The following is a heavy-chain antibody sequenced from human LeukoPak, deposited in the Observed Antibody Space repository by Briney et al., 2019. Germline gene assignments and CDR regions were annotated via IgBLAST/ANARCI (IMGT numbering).Heavy chain of an antibody. CDR3: AKGEQQLSGGPYPYYYYYYMDV. CDR1: GFTFSSYS. J-gene: IGHJ6*03. D-gene: IGHD6-13*01. Sequence: GGSLRLSCAASGFTFSSYSMNWVRQAPGKGLEWVSSISSSSSSTIYYADSVKGRFTISRDNAKNSLYLQMNSLRAEDTAVYYCAKGEQQLSGGPYPYYYYYYMDVWGKGTTVTISS. V-gene: IGHV3-48*01. CDR2: ISSSSSSTI.